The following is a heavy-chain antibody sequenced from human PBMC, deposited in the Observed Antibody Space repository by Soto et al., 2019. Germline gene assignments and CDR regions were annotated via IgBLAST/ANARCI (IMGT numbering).Heavy chain of an antibody. D-gene: IGHD1-7*01. Sequence: PGGSLRLSCAASGFTFSNYVMNWVRQAPGKGLEWVPTISYSADKTFYADSVEGRFTISRDNSRDTLFLQMNSLRADDAAVYYCARRARTATTNWGAFDIWGQGTMVTVSS. CDR3: ARRARTATTNWGAFDI. CDR2: ISYSADKT. CDR1: GFTFSNYV. V-gene: IGHV3-23*01. J-gene: IGHJ3*02.